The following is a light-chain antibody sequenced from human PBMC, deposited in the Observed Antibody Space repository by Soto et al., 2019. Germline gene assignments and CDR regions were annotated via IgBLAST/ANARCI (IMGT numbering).Light chain of an antibody. CDR1: QTVNNC. CDR3: QQCADYPLT. V-gene: IGKV1-5*01. J-gene: IGKJ4*01. Sequence: DIQMTQSPSILSASVGDRVTITCRASQTVNNCLAWYHQKPGSAPKLLIYDASTLETGVPSRFSGSGSGTEFTLTISGLQPDDFATYYCQQCADYPLTFGGGTNVEIK. CDR2: DAS.